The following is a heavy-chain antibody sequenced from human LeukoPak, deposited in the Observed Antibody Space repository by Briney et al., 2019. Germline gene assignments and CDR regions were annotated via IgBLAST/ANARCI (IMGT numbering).Heavy chain of an antibody. CDR1: GFTFSSYS. CDR2: VSTGSNYI. V-gene: IGHV3-21*01. D-gene: IGHD5-18*01. CDR3: AKGNEYNNGALGGMDV. J-gene: IGHJ6*02. Sequence: PGGSLRLSCTASGFTFSSYSLNWVRQAPGKGLEWVSSVSTGSNYIYYADSVKGRFTISRDNSKNTLYLQMNSLRAEDTAVYYCAKGNEYNNGALGGMDVWGQGTTVTVSS.